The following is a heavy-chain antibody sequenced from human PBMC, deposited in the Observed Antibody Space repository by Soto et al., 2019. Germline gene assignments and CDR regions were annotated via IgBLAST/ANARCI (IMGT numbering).Heavy chain of an antibody. J-gene: IGHJ5*02. Sequence: SETLSLTCTVSGGSISSSSYYWGWIRQPPGKGLEWIGSIYYSGSTYYNPSLKSRVTISVDTSKNQFSLKLSSVTAADTAVYYCAGPYGDYKDDWFDPWGQGTLVTVSS. CDR1: GGSISSSSYY. CDR3: AGPYGDYKDDWFDP. CDR2: IYYSGST. V-gene: IGHV4-39*01. D-gene: IGHD4-17*01.